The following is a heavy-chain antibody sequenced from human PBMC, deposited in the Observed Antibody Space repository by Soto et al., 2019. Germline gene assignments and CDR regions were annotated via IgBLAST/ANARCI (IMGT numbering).Heavy chain of an antibody. V-gene: IGHV4-4*07. CDR2: IYATGTT. CDR3: VRDGTKTLRDWFDP. J-gene: IGHJ5*02. D-gene: IGHD1-1*01. CDR1: CASISGFY. Sequence: SETLSLTCTVSCASISGFYWSWIRKSAGKGLEWIGRIYATGTTDYNPSLKSRVMMSVDTSKKQFSLKLRSVTAAGTAVYYCVRDGTKTLRDWFDPWGQGISVTVSS.